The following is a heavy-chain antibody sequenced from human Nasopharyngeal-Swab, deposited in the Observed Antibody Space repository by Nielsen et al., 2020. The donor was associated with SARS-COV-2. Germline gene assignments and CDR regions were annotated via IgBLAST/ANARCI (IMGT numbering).Heavy chain of an antibody. Sequence: GESLKISCAASGFTFSSYGMHWVRQAPGKGLEWVAVISYDGSNKYYADSVKGRFTISRDNSKNTLYLQMNTLRDEDTAVYYYARLRYYSSDYWGQGTLVTVSS. D-gene: IGHD1-26*01. J-gene: IGHJ4*02. CDR2: ISYDGSNK. CDR3: ARLRYYSSDY. CDR1: GFTFSSYG. V-gene: IGHV3-30*03.